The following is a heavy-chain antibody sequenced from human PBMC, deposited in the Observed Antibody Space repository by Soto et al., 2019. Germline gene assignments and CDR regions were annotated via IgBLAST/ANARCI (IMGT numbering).Heavy chain of an antibody. CDR3: AQRSRGYYLDY. V-gene: IGHV3-23*01. J-gene: IGHJ4*02. D-gene: IGHD5-12*01. CDR2: ISGSGGDT. Sequence: XGSLRLSCAASGLIFSSYAMSWVRQAPGKGLEWVSAISGSGGDTYYADSVKGRFTISRDNSKNTLFLQMNNLRAEDTAVYYCAQRSRGYYLDYWGQGNLVTVSS. CDR1: GLIFSSYA.